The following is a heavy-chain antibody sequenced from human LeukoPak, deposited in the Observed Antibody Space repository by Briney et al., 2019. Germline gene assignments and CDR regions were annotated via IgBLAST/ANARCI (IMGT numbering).Heavy chain of an antibody. CDR3: ATKKYSGSFYAF. V-gene: IGHV1-2*02. Sequence: ASVKVSCKASGYSSTDYYIYLVRQAPGQGLEWMGWIKPNSGDTSYVQKFEGRVNMTRDTSISTAYMELSSLRLDDTAVYYCATKKYSGSFYAFWGQGTLVTVAS. J-gene: IGHJ4*02. CDR1: GYSSTDYY. CDR2: IKPNSGDT. D-gene: IGHD1-26*01.